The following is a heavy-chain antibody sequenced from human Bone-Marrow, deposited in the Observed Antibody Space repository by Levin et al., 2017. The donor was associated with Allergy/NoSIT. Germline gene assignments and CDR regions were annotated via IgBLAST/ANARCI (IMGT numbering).Heavy chain of an antibody. J-gene: IGHJ5*02. D-gene: IGHD2-15*01. CDR2: IYSGGST. Sequence: GESLKISCAASGFTVSNNYMRWVRQAPGKGLEWVSLIYSGGSTYYADSVKGRFTISRDNSKNTLYLQMNTLRAEDTAVYYCARDRTCSGGSCYGSWGQGTLVTVSS. CDR3: ARDRTCSGGSCYGS. V-gene: IGHV3-66*01. CDR1: GFTVSNNY.